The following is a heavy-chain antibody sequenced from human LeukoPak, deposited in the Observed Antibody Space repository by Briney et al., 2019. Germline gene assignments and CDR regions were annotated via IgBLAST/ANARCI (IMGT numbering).Heavy chain of an antibody. J-gene: IGHJ4*02. V-gene: IGHV1-46*01. CDR1: GGTFSSYA. Sequence: ASVKVSCKASGGTFSSYAISWVRQAPGQGLEWMGIINPSGGSTSYAQKFQGRVTMTRDTSTSTVYMELSSLRSEDTAVYYCVGGDILTGYYNLDYWGQGTLVTVSS. D-gene: IGHD3-9*01. CDR2: INPSGGST. CDR3: VGGDILTGYYNLDY.